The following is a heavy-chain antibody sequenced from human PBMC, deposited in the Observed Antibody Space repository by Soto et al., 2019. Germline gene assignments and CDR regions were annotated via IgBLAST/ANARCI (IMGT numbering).Heavy chain of an antibody. J-gene: IGHJ6*02. CDR3: AKDDGYNPYYYGMDV. CDR1: GFTLSDYT. Sequence: GGSLRLSCAASGFTLSDYTMNWVRQAPGKGLEWVSSISSSGDYIYYADSLKGRFTISRDSPKSSLYLQMNSLRAEDTAVYYCAKDDGYNPYYYGMDVWGQGTTVTAP. V-gene: IGHV3-21*04. D-gene: IGHD5-12*01. CDR2: ISSSGDYI.